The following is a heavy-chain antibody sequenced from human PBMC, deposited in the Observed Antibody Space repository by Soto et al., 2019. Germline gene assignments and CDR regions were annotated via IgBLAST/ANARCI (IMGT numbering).Heavy chain of an antibody. CDR3: AKDRGAAGTGGSWFDP. V-gene: IGHV3-23*01. CDR1: GFTFSSYA. D-gene: IGHD6-13*01. J-gene: IGHJ5*02. CDR2: ISGSGGST. Sequence: GGSLRLSCAASGFTFSSYAMSWVRQAPGKGLEWVSAISGSGGSTYYADSVKGRFTISRDNSKNTLYLQMNSLRAEDTAVYYCAKDRGAAGTGGSWFDPWGQGTLVTVSS.